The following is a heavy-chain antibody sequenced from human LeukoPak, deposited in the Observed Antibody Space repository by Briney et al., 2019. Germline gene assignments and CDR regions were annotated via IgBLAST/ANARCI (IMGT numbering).Heavy chain of an antibody. J-gene: IGHJ4*02. Sequence: GGSLRLSCAASGFTFSIYSMNWVRQAPGKGLEWLSSITGSSNYIYYADSVKGRFTISRENVKNSLYLQMSSLRAEDTAMYYCARDRGYFDNWSQETLVTV. CDR3: ARDRGYFDN. CDR2: ITGSSNYI. CDR1: GFTFSIYS. V-gene: IGHV3-21*01.